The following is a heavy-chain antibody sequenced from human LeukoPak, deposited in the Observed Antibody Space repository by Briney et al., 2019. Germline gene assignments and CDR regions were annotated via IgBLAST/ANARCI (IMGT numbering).Heavy chain of an antibody. CDR1: GGSISSGSYY. CDR2: IYTSGST. D-gene: IGHD3-3*01. CDR3: ASTYRSVPRIFGVDNYYFDY. Sequence: SQTLSLTCTVSGGSISSGSYYWSWIRQPAGKGLKWIGRIYTSGSTNYNPSLKSRVTISVDTSKNQFSLKLSSVTAADTAVYYCASTYRSVPRIFGVDNYYFDYWGQGTLVTVSS. V-gene: IGHV4-61*02. J-gene: IGHJ4*02.